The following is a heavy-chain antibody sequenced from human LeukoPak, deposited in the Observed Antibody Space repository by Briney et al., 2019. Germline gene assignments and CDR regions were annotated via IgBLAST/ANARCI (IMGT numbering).Heavy chain of an antibody. Sequence: SETLSLTCTVSGGSISSSSYYWGWIRQPPGKGLEWIGSIYYSGSTYYNPSLKSRVPISVDTSKNTFSLKLSSVAAADTAVYYCVGEDGYKASTFDYWGQGTLVTVSS. CDR2: IYYSGST. D-gene: IGHD5-24*01. J-gene: IGHJ4*02. V-gene: IGHV4-39*01. CDR3: VGEDGYKASTFDY. CDR1: GGSISSSSYY.